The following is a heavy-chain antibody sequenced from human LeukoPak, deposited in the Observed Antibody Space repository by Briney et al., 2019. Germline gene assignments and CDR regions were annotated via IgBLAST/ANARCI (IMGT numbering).Heavy chain of an antibody. CDR1: GYTFTGYY. Sequence: EASVKVSCKASGYTFTGYYMHWVRQAPGQGLEWMGWINPNSGVTNYVQKFQGRVTMTRDTSISTAYMELSRLRSDDTAVYYCARGGNWKEEAFDIWGQGTMLTVSS. CDR3: ARGGNWKEEAFDI. CDR2: INPNSGVT. D-gene: IGHD1-20*01. J-gene: IGHJ3*02. V-gene: IGHV1-2*02.